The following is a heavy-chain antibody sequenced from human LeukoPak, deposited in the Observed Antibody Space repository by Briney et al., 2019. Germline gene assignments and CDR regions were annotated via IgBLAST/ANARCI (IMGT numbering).Heavy chain of an antibody. CDR1: GGSISSGGYY. D-gene: IGHD2-15*01. Sequence: PSQTLSLTCTVSGGSISSGGYYWSWIRPHPGKGLEWIGYIYYSGSTYYNPSLKSRVTISVDTSKNQFSLKLSSVTAADTAVYYCASTVFLGGGSYLSHYYYGMDVWGQGTTVTVSS. J-gene: IGHJ6*02. CDR2: IYYSGST. V-gene: IGHV4-31*03. CDR3: ASTVFLGGGSYLSHYYYGMDV.